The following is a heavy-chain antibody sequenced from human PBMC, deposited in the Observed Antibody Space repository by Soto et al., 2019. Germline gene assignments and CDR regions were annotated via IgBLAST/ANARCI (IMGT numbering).Heavy chain of an antibody. CDR2: IYYRSKWFH. V-gene: IGHV6-1*01. CDR3: AREVVETSSLWLDP. Sequence: SQTLSLTCVISGDSVSSNGACWNWIRQSPSRGLQWLGRIYYRSKWFHDYAASVESRMAINPDTSRNQFSLQLNYVTPDDTAVYYCAREVVETSSLWLDPWGQGTLVTVSS. CDR1: GDSVSSNGAC. D-gene: IGHD6-6*01. J-gene: IGHJ5*02.